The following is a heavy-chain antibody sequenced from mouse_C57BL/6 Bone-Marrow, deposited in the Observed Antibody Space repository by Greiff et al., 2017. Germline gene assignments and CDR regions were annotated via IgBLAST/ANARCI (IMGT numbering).Heavy chain of an antibody. V-gene: IGHV14-4*01. J-gene: IGHJ4*01. CDR1: GFYIKDDY. CDR2: IDPENGDT. Sequence: VQLKESGAELVRPGASLKLSCTVSGFYIKDDYMHWVKQRPEQGLVWIGWIDPENGDTEYATKIPSKATITTDTSSNTAYLQLISPASEDTAVYYSTTYSAMDYWGQGTSVTVSS. CDR3: TTYSAMDY.